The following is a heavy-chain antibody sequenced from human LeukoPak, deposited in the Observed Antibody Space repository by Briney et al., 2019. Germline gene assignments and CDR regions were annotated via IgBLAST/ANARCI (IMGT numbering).Heavy chain of an antibody. CDR1: GGSISSGGHY. D-gene: IGHD1-26*01. V-gene: IGHV4-39*07. CDR3: ARGKGRYSGSYYGFDY. CDR2: INHSGST. J-gene: IGHJ4*02. Sequence: ASETLSLTCIVSGGSISSGGHYWGWIRQPPGKGLEWIGEINHSGSTNYNPSLKSRVTISVDTSKNQFSLKLSSVTAADTAVYYCARGKGRYSGSYYGFDYWGQGTLVTVSS.